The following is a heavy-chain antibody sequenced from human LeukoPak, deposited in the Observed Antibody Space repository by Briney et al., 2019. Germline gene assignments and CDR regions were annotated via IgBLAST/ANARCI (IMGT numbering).Heavy chain of an antibody. CDR1: GFTFSSYA. CDR3: ARGNLIGHSSSWYLFDY. V-gene: IGHV3-23*05. D-gene: IGHD6-13*01. Sequence: PGGSLRLSCAASGFTFSSYAMSWVRQAPGRGLEWVSVIYNSGKTFYADSVKGRFTISRDNSKNTVYLRMNNLRVEDTAMYYCARGNLIGHSSSWYLFDYWSQGSLVTVSS. J-gene: IGHJ4*02. CDR2: IYNSGKT.